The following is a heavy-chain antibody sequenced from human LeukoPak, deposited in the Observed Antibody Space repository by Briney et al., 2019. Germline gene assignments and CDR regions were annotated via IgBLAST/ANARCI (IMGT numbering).Heavy chain of an antibody. CDR3: ARTYYYDSSGYYY. J-gene: IGHJ4*02. CDR1: GGTFSSYA. CDR2: IIPIFGTA. V-gene: IGHV1-69*05. D-gene: IGHD3-22*01. Sequence: SVKVSCKASGGTFSSYAISWVRQAPGQGLEWMRRIIPIFGTANFAQKFQGRVTITTDESTSTAYMELSSLRSEDTAVYYCARTYYYDSSGYYYWGQGTLVTVSS.